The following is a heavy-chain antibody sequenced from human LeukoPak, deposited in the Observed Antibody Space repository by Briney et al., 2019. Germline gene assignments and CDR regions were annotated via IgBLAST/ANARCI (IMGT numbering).Heavy chain of an antibody. CDR2: ISGSGGST. J-gene: IGHJ4*02. Sequence: AGGSLRLSCTASGFTFSSYGMSWVRQAPGKGLEWVSAISGSGGSTYYADSVKGRFTITRDNSKNTLYLQMNSLRAEDTAVYYCAKDVHYYDSYFDYWGQGTLVTVSS. D-gene: IGHD3-22*01. CDR1: GFTFSSYG. V-gene: IGHV3-23*01. CDR3: AKDVHYYDSYFDY.